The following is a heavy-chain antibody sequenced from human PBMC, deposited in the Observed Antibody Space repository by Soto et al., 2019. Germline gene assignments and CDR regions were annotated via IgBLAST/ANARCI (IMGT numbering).Heavy chain of an antibody. Sequence: QLQLQESGPGLVKPSETLSLTCSVSGGSISSSSYYWGWIRQPPGKGLEWIGSIYYSGTTYYNPSPKSRVTISAHTSKNQFSLRLSSLTAADTAVYYCARQDADYVEYYHYYMDVWGKGTTVTVSS. J-gene: IGHJ6*03. CDR2: IYYSGTT. CDR3: ARQDADYVEYYHYYMDV. CDR1: GGSISSSSYY. D-gene: IGHD4-17*01. V-gene: IGHV4-39*01.